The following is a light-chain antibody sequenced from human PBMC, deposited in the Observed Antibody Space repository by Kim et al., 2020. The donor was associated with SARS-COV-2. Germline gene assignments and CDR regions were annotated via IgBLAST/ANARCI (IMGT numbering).Light chain of an antibody. Sequence: QLVLTQSPSASASLGASVKLTCTLSSGHSSYAIAWHQQQPEKGPRYLMKLYSDGSHNKGDGIPDRFSGSSSGAERYLTISRLQSEDEADYYCQTWGTGIPVVFWGGTQLTVL. CDR3: QTWGTGIPVV. V-gene: IGLV4-69*01. CDR1: SGHSSYA. J-gene: IGLJ7*01. CDR2: LYSDGSH.